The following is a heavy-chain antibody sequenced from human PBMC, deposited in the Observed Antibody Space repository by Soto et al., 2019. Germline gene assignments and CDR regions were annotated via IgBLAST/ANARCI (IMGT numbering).Heavy chain of an antibody. D-gene: IGHD3-10*01. J-gene: IGHJ4*02. V-gene: IGHV4-39*01. CDR1: GASISSSSFY. Sequence: SETLSLTCTVSGASISSSSFYWGWIRQPPGKGLEWIASIYYSGNTYYNPSLKNRVTRSVDTSKNQFSLKLSSVTVADTAVYYCARHAPYGPIDYWGQGTLVTVSS. CDR2: IYYSGNT. CDR3: ARHAPYGPIDY.